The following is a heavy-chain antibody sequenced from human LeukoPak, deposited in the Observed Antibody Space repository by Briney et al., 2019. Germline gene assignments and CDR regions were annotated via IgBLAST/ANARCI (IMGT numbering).Heavy chain of an antibody. CDR1: GFTFSNSW. V-gene: IGHV3-74*01. CDR2: INGDGTMP. D-gene: IGHD1-26*01. J-gene: IGHJ4*02. Sequence: PGGSLRLSCEASGFTFSNSWMQWVRQAPGKELVWVSCINGDGTMPTYADSVKGRFTISRDNTKNTLSLHMNSLRAGDTGVYYCARDGGTYSPQDYWGQGTLVTVSS. CDR3: ARDGGTYSPQDY.